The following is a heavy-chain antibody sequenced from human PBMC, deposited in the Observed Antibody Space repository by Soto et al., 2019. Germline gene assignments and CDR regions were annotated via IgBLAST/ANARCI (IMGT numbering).Heavy chain of an antibody. CDR2: ISYDGSNK. CDR1: GFTFSSYA. CDR3: ARDMHFDWFRFPPPIAY. Sequence: QVQLVESGGGVVQPGRSLRLSCAASGFTFSSYAMHWVRQAPGKGLEWVAVISYDGSNKYYADSVKGRFTISRDNSKNTLYLQMTSLRAEDTAVYYCARDMHFDWFRFPPPIAYWGQGTLVTVSS. V-gene: IGHV3-30-3*01. J-gene: IGHJ4*02. D-gene: IGHD3-9*01.